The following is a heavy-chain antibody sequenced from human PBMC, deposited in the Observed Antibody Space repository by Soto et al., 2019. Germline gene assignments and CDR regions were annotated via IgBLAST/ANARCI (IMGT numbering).Heavy chain of an antibody. V-gene: IGHV4-59*01. J-gene: IGHJ4*02. Sequence: QVQLQESGPGLVKPSETLSLTCTVSGGSISGNCWSWIRQPPGKGLEWIGYNCYSGANDNPSLKSRVTMSVDTSKNQFFLNLRSVTGADTAVYYCARDYYGSLDFWGRGTLVTVSS. D-gene: IGHD3-10*01. CDR3: ARDYYGSLDF. CDR1: GGSISGNC. CDR2: NCYSGA.